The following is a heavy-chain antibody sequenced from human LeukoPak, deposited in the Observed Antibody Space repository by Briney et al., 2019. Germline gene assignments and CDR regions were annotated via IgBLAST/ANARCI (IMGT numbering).Heavy chain of an antibody. D-gene: IGHD1-1*01. J-gene: IGHJ4*02. CDR2: ISSSGSTI. V-gene: IGHV3-48*02. Sequence: GGSLRLSCAASGFTFSSYSMTWVRQAPGKGLEWVSYISSSGSTIYYADSVKGRFTISRDNAKNSLYLQMNSLRDEDTAVYYCARGATGTTDYWGQGTLVTVSS. CDR3: ARGATGTTDY. CDR1: GFTFSSYS.